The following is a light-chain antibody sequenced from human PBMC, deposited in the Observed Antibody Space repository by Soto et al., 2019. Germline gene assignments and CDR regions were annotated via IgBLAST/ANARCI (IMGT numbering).Light chain of an antibody. CDR1: QSIGDW. J-gene: IGKJ1*01. CDR2: DAS. CDR3: QQYNSYSPAT. V-gene: IGKV1-5*01. Sequence: DIQMTQSPSTLAASVGDRVTITCRASQSIGDWLAWYQQKPGKAPNLLIYDASRSVSGVPSRFSGGGSGTECTLTIISLQPDDFATYYCQQYNSYSPATFGQGTKVEIK.